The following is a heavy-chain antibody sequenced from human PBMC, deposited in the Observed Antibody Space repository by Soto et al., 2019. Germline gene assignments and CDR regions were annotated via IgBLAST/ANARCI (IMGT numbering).Heavy chain of an antibody. J-gene: IGHJ4*02. CDR1: GFTFSSYW. Sequence: PGGSLRLSCAASGFTFSSYWMSWVRQAPGKGLEWVANIKQDGSEKYYVDSVKGRFTISRDNAKNSLYLQMNSLRAEDTAVYYCVRDPCYYDISGYFFYFDYWGPGTLVTVSS. CDR3: VRDPCYYDISGYFFYFDY. CDR2: IKQDGSEK. V-gene: IGHV3-7*01. D-gene: IGHD3-22*01.